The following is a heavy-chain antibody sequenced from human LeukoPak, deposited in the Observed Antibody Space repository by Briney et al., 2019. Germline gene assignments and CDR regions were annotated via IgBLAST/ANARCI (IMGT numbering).Heavy chain of an antibody. CDR2: ISSSGSTI. CDR3: ARPTVTKYFDY. V-gene: IGHV3-48*03. D-gene: IGHD4-17*01. J-gene: IGHJ4*02. CDR1: RFTYSSYE. Sequence: PGGSLTLSCAASRFTYSSYEMNWLRQAPGKGLEWVSYISSSGSTIYYADSVKGRFTIPRHNAKNSLYLQMNSLRAEDTAVYYCARPTVTKYFDYWGQGTLVTVSS.